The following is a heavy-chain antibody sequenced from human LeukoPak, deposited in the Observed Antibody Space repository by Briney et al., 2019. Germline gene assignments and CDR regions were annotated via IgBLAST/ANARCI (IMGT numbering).Heavy chain of an antibody. D-gene: IGHD5-12*01. V-gene: IGHV4-4*07. CDR3: ARVRGRYSGYAPDFDY. CDR1: GGSISSYY. J-gene: IGHJ4*02. CDR2: IYTSGST. Sequence: SETLSLTCTVSGGSISSYYWGWIRQPAGKGLEWIGRIYTSGSTNYNPSLKSRVTMSVDTSKNQFSLKLSSVTAADTAVYYCARVRGRYSGYAPDFDYWGQGTLVTVSS.